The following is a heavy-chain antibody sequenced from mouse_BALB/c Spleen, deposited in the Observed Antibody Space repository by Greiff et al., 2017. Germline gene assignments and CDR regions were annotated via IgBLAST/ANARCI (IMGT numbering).Heavy chain of an antibody. Sequence: VKVVESGPGLVQPSQSLSITCTVSGFSLTSYGVHWVRQSPGKGLEWLGVIWSGGSTDYNAAFISRLSISKDNSKSQVFFKMNSLQANDTAIYYCARKVLEAMDYWGQGTSVTVSS. CDR3: ARKVLEAMDY. CDR1: GFSLTSYG. V-gene: IGHV2-2*02. D-gene: IGHD1-1*01. J-gene: IGHJ4*01. CDR2: IWSGGST.